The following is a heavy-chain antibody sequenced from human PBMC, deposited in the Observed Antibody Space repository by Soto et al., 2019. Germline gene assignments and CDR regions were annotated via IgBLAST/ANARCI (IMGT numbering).Heavy chain of an antibody. J-gene: IGHJ4*02. CDR2: VSGAGDGT. CDR1: GFTFSSYV. Sequence: EVQLLESGGGLLQPGGSLRLSCAASGFTFSSYVMNWVRQAPGEGLEWVSTVSGAGDGTYYADSVKGRFTISRDDSKNTLYLQMNSLRADDTAVYFCARSGYCSTGKCSAFDYWGQGTLVTVSS. V-gene: IGHV3-23*01. CDR3: ARSGYCSTGKCSAFDY. D-gene: IGHD2-8*01.